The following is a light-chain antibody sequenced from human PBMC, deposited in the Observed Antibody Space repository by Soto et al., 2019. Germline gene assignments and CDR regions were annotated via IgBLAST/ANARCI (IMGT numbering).Light chain of an antibody. CDR2: EVI. V-gene: IGLV2-8*01. CDR3: SSYAGSNNLL. CDR1: SSDVGGYNY. Sequence: QSALTQPPSASGSPGQSVTISCTGTSSDVGGYNYVSWYQQHPGKAPKLMIYEVIKRPSGVPDRFSGSKSGNTASLTVSGLQAEDEAAYYCSSYAGSNNLLFGGGTKLTVL. J-gene: IGLJ3*02.